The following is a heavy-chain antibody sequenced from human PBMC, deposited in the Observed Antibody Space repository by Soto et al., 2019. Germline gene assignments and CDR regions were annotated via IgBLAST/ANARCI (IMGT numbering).Heavy chain of an antibody. V-gene: IGHV4-34*01. CDR1: GGSFSGYY. D-gene: IGHD2-15*01. Sequence: SETLSLTCAVYGGSFSGYYWSWIRQPPGKGLEWVGEINHSGSTSYNPSLKSRVTISVDTSKNQFSLKQSSVTAADTAVYYCARGGIVVVVAATPIDAFDIWGQGTMVTVSS. CDR3: ARGGIVVVVAATPIDAFDI. J-gene: IGHJ3*02. CDR2: INHSGST.